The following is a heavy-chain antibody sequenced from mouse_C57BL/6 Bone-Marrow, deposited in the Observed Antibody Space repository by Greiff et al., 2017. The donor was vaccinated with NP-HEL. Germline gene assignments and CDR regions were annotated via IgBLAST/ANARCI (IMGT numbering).Heavy chain of an antibody. J-gene: IGHJ2*01. CDR2: INPSNGGT. Sequence: QVQLQQPGTELVKPGASGYTFTSYWMHWVKQRPGQGLEWIGNINPSNGGTNYNEKFKSKATLTVDKSSSTAYMQLSSLTSEDSAVYYCARRDHYYGSSLDYWGQGTTLTVSS. V-gene: IGHV1-53*01. D-gene: IGHD1-1*01. CDR1: GYTFTSYW. CDR3: ARRDHYYGSSLDY.